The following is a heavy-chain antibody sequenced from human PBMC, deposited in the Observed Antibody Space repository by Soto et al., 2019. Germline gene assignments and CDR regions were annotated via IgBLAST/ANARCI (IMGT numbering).Heavy chain of an antibody. V-gene: IGHV3-21*01. CDR1: GFTFSSYS. CDR3: ARDLRGYSYGSGGKRTYYYYGMDV. D-gene: IGHD5-18*01. Sequence: LSLTCAASGFTFSSYSMNWVRQAPGKGLEWVSSISSSSSYIYYADSVKGRFTISRDNAKNSLYLQMNSLRAEDTAVYYCARDLRGYSYGSGGKRTYYYYGMDVWGQGTTVTVSS. CDR2: ISSSSSYI. J-gene: IGHJ6*02.